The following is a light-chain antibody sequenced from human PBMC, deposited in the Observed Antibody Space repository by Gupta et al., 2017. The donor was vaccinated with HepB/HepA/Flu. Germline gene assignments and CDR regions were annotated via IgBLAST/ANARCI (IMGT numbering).Light chain of an antibody. V-gene: IGKV1-39*01. J-gene: IGKJ3*01. Sequence: DIQMTQSPSSLSASVGDRVTITCRASQSISSYLNWYQQKPGKAPNLLIYAASTLQSGVPSRFSGSGSGTDFTLTISSLQPEDFATYYCQQSYNTPTTFGHGTKVDIK. CDR2: AAS. CDR1: QSISSY. CDR3: QQSYNTPTT.